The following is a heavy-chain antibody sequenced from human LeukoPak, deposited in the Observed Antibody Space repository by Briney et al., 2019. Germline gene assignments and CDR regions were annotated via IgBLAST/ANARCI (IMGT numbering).Heavy chain of an antibody. CDR1: GFTFSSYS. CDR3: ARVPGEGPIAFYI. V-gene: IGHV3-21*01. Sequence: GRSMRLSCAASGFTFSSYSMNWVRQAPGKGLEWVSSISSSSSYIYYADSVKGRFTISRDNAKNSLYLQMNSLRPEGTAVYSCARVPGEGPIAFYILGQGTMVIVSS. CDR2: ISSSSSYI. D-gene: IGHD3-10*01. J-gene: IGHJ3*02.